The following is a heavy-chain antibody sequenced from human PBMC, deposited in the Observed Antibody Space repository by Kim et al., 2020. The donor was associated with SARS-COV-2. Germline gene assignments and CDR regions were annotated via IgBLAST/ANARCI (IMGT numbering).Heavy chain of an antibody. Sequence: GRFTISRDNSKNTLYLQMNSLRAEDTAVYYCAKMGRYCSSTSCYKGGEDYWGQGTLVTVSS. V-gene: IGHV3-23*01. CDR3: AKMGRYCSSTSCYKGGEDY. J-gene: IGHJ4*02. D-gene: IGHD2-2*02.